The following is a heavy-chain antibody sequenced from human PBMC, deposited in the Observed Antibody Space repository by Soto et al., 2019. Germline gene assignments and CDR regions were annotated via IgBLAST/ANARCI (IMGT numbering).Heavy chain of an antibody. Sequence: EVQLLESGGGLVQPGGSLRLSCAASGFTFSSYAMSWVRQAPGKGLEWVSAISGSGGSTYYADSVKGRFTISRDNSKNTLYLQMNSLRAEDTAVYYCEKKRYGSGSFYYYYYGMDVWGQGTTVTVSS. CDR1: GFTFSSYA. CDR2: ISGSGGST. J-gene: IGHJ6*02. D-gene: IGHD3-10*01. V-gene: IGHV3-23*01. CDR3: EKKRYGSGSFYYYYYGMDV.